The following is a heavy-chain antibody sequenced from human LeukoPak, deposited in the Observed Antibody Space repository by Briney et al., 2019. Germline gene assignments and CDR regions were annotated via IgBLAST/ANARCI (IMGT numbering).Heavy chain of an antibody. J-gene: IGHJ4*02. CDR3: AKEGLLGGYFFDL. CDR2: VGGRGGPRT. CDR1: GFPFSRYS. D-gene: IGHD2-8*02. Sequence: GGPLRLSCVASGFPFSRYSMAWVRQAPGRGLDWVSTVGGRGGPRTFYADSVKGRFTVSRDNSRDTVYLQMNNLGADDTAVYFCAKEGLLGGYFFDLWGQGVPVTVSS. V-gene: IGHV3-23*01.